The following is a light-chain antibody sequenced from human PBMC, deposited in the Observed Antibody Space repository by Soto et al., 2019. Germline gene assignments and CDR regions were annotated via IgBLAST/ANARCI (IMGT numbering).Light chain of an antibody. CDR3: QQYENFWS. V-gene: IGKV1-5*01. CDR1: ERMVSW. CDR2: DAA. J-gene: IGKJ1*01. Sequence: DIQLTQSPSTLSATPEHRVPITCRSSERMVSWLDWYQHRPGKATNFLIYDAANLDSGVTSRFSGSGSGTELSLSISTLQPDDCATYYCQQYENFWSFGYGTKVDI.